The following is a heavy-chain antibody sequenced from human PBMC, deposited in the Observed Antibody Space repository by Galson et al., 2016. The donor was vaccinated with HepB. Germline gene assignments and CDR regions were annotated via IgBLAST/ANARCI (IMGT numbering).Heavy chain of an antibody. V-gene: IGHV3-53*01. CDR3: ARDSGTPPPRRGPSSGY. CDR1: GFIFSDFG. J-gene: IGHJ4*02. CDR2: IYSTGTT. Sequence: SLRLSCAASGFIFSDFGMSWVRQAPGKVLEWVSLIYSTGTTSYADSVKGRFTISRDSSKNTLYLQMNSLRAEDTAIYYCARDSGTPPPRRGPSSGYWGQGTLVTVSS. D-gene: IGHD1-26*01.